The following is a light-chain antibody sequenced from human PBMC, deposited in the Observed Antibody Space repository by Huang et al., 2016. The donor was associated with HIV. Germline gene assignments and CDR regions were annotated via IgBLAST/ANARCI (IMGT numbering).Light chain of an antibody. V-gene: IGKV1-39*01. CDR3: QQSYSSPRVT. Sequence: DIQMTQSPSSLSAFVGDSVTITCRASQNINIHLNWYQQKPGKGPKLLIYATSSLYSGVPSRFSCSGSGTDFTLTINSLQPEDSATYSCQQSYSSPRVTFGPGTKINI. CDR2: ATS. CDR1: QNINIH. J-gene: IGKJ3*01.